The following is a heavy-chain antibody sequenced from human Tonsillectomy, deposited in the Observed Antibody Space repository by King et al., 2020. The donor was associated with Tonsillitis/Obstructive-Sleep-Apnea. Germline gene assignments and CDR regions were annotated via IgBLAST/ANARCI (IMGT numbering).Heavy chain of an antibody. D-gene: IGHD3-16*01. CDR1: GGSISSSSYY. Sequence: QLQESGPGLVKPSETLSLTCTVSGGSISSSSYYWGWIRQPPGKGLEWIGSIYYSGSTYYNPSLKSRVTLSVDTSKNQFSLKLSSVTAADTAVYYCFRGNYYYYYMDVWGKGTTVTVSS. CDR3: FRGNYYYYYMDV. V-gene: IGHV4-39*01. J-gene: IGHJ6*03. CDR2: IYYSGST.